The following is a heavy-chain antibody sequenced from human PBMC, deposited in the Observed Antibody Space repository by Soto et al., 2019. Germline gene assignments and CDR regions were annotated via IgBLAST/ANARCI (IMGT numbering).Heavy chain of an antibody. CDR1: GGSIDTSDYY. CDR2: ISHSGST. V-gene: IGHV4-30-4*08. CDR3: VRESAPSGPNYFDT. Sequence: SETLSLTCTVSGGSIDTSDYYWNWVRQPPGKGLEWIAYISHSGSTYYNPSLKGRVTVSVDRSKNQFSLKLDSVSAADTAIYYCVRESAPSGPNYFDTWGPGTLVTVSS. D-gene: IGHD2-8*01. J-gene: IGHJ5*02.